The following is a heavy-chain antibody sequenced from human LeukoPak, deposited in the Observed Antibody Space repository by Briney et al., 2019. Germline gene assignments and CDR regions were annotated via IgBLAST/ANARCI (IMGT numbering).Heavy chain of an antibody. D-gene: IGHD6-6*01. V-gene: IGHV1-69*05. Sequence: SVKVSCKASGGTFSSYAISWVRQAPGHGLEWMGGIIPIFGTANYAQKFQGRVTITTDESTSTAYMELSSLRSEDTAVYYCATHSSSSGYFDYWGQGTLVTVSS. CDR1: GGTFSSYA. J-gene: IGHJ4*02. CDR3: ATHSSSSGYFDY. CDR2: IIPIFGTA.